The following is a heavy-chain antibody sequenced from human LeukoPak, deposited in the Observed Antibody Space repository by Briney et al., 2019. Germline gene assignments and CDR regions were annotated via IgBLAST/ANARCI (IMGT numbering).Heavy chain of an antibody. CDR1: GVTFSGYC. CDR2: INHGDST. V-gene: IGHV4-34*01. D-gene: IGHD3-22*01. Sequence: SETLSRTCSVPGVTFSGYCWDWIRQPPGKGLEWLGEINHGDSTNYNQSLKRRATFTVDTTNNAFTQQMTSMTAADTAVYCCARGRTYYYDTSGYYPSIYYGMDVWGQRTTVIVSS. CDR3: ARGRTYYYDTSGYYPSIYYGMDV. J-gene: IGHJ6*02.